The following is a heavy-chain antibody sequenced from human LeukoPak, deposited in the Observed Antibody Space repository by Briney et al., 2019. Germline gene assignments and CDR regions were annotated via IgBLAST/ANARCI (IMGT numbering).Heavy chain of an antibody. CDR3: TRHTYYEDGFDY. V-gene: IGHV3-73*01. D-gene: IGHD3-22*01. J-gene: IGHJ4*02. Sequence: PGGSLKLSCAASGFTFSGSAMLWVRQASGKGLEWVGRIRSKANSYATAYAASVKGRFTLSRDDSKNTAYLQMNSLKTEDTAVYYCTRHTYYEDGFDYWGQGTLVTVSS. CDR2: IRSKANSYAT. CDR1: GFTFSGSA.